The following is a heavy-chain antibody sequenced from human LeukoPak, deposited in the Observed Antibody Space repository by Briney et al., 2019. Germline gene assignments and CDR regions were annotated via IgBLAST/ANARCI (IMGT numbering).Heavy chain of an antibody. CDR3: ARHYGDQYYYYHYMDV. CDR1: DGSISSSTYY. J-gene: IGHJ6*03. D-gene: IGHD4-17*01. Sequence: PSEPLSLTCTVSDGSISSSTYYWGWIRQPPGKGRVWVGSIYWSGNIYYNPSLKNRDTMSRHTSKNQFSLKLSSVTAAGAAVYYCARHYGDQYYYYHYMDVWGKGTTVTVSS. V-gene: IGHV4-39*07. CDR2: IYWSGNI.